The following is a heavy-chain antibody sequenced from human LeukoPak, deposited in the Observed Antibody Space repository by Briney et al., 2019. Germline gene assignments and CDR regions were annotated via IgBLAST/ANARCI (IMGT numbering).Heavy chain of an antibody. Sequence: SETLSLTCTVSGGSISSYYWSWIRQPPGKGLEWIGYIYYSGSTNYNPSLKSRVTISVDTSKNQFSLKLSSVTAADTAVYYCARGLGMATIAGDYFDYWGQGTLVTVSS. CDR3: ARGLGMATIAGDYFDY. V-gene: IGHV4-59*01. J-gene: IGHJ4*02. CDR1: GGSISSYY. CDR2: IYYSGST. D-gene: IGHD5-24*01.